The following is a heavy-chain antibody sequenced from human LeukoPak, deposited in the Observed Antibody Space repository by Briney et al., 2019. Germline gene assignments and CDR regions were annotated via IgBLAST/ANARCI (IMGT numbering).Heavy chain of an antibody. CDR2: ISGSGDST. J-gene: IGHJ3*02. Sequence: GGSLRLSCTASGFTFSSYAMSWVRQAPGKGLEWVSGISGSGDSTYYADSVKGRFTISRDNSKNTLYLQMNSLRADDTAVYYCEKGRWELLTDAFDIWGQGTMVTVSS. V-gene: IGHV3-23*01. CDR1: GFTFSSYA. CDR3: EKGRWELLTDAFDI. D-gene: IGHD1-26*01.